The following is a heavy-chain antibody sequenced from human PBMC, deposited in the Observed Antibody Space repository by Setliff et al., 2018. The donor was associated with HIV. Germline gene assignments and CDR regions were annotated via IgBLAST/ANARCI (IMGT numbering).Heavy chain of an antibody. D-gene: IGHD1-26*01. CDR3: ARSDWERVLSSFDY. CDR2: ISAYDGNT. CDR1: GYTFASYG. Sequence: ASVKVSCKASGYTFASYGITWVRQAPGQGLEWMGWISAYDGNTNYAQKVRERVTLTTDTSTTTAFMELKNLTSADTAVYFCARSDWERVLSSFDYWGQGTLVTVSS. V-gene: IGHV1-18*01. J-gene: IGHJ4*02.